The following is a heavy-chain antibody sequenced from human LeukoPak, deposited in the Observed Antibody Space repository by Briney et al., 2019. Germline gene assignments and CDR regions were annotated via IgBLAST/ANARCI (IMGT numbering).Heavy chain of an antibody. J-gene: IGHJ6*02. Sequence: GGSLRLSCAASGFTFSSYSMNWVRQAPGKGLEWVSSISSSSYIYYADSVKGRFTISRDNAKNSLYLQMNSLRAEDTAVYYCAKLDTELYGDYARCGMDVWGQGTTVTVSS. CDR3: AKLDTELYGDYARCGMDV. V-gene: IGHV3-21*04. D-gene: IGHD4-17*01. CDR2: ISSSSYI. CDR1: GFTFSSYS.